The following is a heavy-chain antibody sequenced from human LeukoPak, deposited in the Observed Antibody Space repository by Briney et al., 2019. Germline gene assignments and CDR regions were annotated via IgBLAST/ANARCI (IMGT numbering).Heavy chain of an antibody. J-gene: IGHJ4*02. D-gene: IGHD3-22*01. CDR3: TTSDKALYYYDSSGTVDY. CDR1: GFTFSDAW. CDR2: IKSKTDGGTT. Sequence: GGSLRLSCAASGFTFSDAWMNWVRQAPGKGLEWVGRIKSKTDGGTTDYAAPVKGRFTISRDDSKNTLYLQMNSLKTEDTAVYYCTTSDKALYYYDSSGTVDYWGQGTLVTVSS. V-gene: IGHV3-15*01.